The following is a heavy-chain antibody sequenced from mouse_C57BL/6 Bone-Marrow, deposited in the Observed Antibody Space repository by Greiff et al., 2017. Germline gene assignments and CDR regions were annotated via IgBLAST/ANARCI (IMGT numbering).Heavy chain of an antibody. V-gene: IGHV2-5*01. J-gene: IGHJ1*03. CDR1: GFSLTSYG. D-gene: IGHD1-1*01. Sequence: VQGVESGPGLVQPSQSLSITCTVSGFSLTSYGVHWVRQSPGKGLEWLGVIWRGGSTDYNAAFMSRLSITKDNSKSQVFFKMNSLQADDTAIYYCAKNLPYYGSSWYFDVWGTGTTVTVSS. CDR2: IWRGGST. CDR3: AKNLPYYGSSWYFDV.